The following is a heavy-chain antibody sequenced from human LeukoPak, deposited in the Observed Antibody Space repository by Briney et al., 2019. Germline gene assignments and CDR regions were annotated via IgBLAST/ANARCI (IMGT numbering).Heavy chain of an antibody. CDR3: ARHLSGVTGYTYGRGIDY. V-gene: IGHV3-7*01. CDR1: GFTFSSDW. CDR2: IKKDGSEK. J-gene: IGHJ4*02. Sequence: GGSLRLSCAASGFTFSSDWMHWVRQAPGKGLEWVANIKKDGSEKYYVDSVKGRFTISRDNAKTSLYLHMNSLRAEDTAVYYCARHLSGVTGYTYGRGIDYWGQGTLVTVSS. D-gene: IGHD5-18*01.